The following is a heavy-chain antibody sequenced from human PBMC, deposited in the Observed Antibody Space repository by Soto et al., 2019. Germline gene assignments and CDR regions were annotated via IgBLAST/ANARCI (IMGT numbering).Heavy chain of an antibody. CDR1: GGSISSYY. J-gene: IGHJ5*02. V-gene: IGHV4-59*01. D-gene: IGHD3-16*02. Sequence: LSLTCTVSGGSISSYYWSWIRQPPGKGLEWIGYIYYSGSTNYNPSLKSRVTISVDTSKNQFSLKLSSVTAADTAVYYCARFLMVRGSYGFSRWFDPWGQGTLVTVSS. CDR3: ARFLMVRGSYGFSRWFDP. CDR2: IYYSGST.